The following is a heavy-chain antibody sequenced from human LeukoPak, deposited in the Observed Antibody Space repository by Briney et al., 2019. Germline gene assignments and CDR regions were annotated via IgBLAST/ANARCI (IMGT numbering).Heavy chain of an antibody. D-gene: IGHD4-17*01. CDR1: GFTLSSNS. V-gene: IGHV3-21*01. CDR3: ARGNYGDYFFNY. J-gene: IGHJ4*02. CDR2: ISSSSSYI. Sequence: PGRSLRLSCAASGFTLSSNSMNWVRQAPGKGLEWVSSISSSSSYIYYADSVKGRFTISRDNAKNSLYLRMNSLRAEDTAVYYCARGNYGDYFFNYWGQGTLVTVSS.